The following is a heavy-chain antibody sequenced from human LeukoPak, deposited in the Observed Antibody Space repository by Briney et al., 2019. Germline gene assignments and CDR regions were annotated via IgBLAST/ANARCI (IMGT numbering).Heavy chain of an antibody. J-gene: IGHJ3*02. CDR2: IWYDGSNK. D-gene: IGHD3-9*01. Sequence: GSLRLSCAASGFTFSSYGMHWVRQAPGKGLEWVAVIWYDGSNKYYADSVKGRFTISRDNSKNTLYLQMNSLRAEDTAVYYCAKDFYDILTGYYTEYAFDIWGQGTMVTVSS. V-gene: IGHV3-33*06. CDR3: AKDFYDILTGYYTEYAFDI. CDR1: GFTFSSYG.